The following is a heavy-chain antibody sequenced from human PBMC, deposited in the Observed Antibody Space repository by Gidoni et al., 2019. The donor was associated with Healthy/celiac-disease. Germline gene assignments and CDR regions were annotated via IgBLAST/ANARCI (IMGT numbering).Heavy chain of an antibody. Sequence: QVQLVQSGAEVKKPGASVKVSCKASGYTFTSSGISWLRQAAGQGLGWMGWISAYNGNTNDAQKIQGRVTMTTDTSTSTAYMELRSMRSDDTAVYYCARPNGYYDSSGYYASGYYYGMDVWGQGTTVTVSS. CDR1: GYTFTSSG. CDR2: ISAYNGNT. V-gene: IGHV1-18*01. CDR3: ARPNGYYDSSGYYASGYYYGMDV. J-gene: IGHJ6*02. D-gene: IGHD3-22*01.